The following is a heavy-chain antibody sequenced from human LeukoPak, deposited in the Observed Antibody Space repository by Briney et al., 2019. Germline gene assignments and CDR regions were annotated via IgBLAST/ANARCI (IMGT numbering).Heavy chain of an antibody. CDR1: GGSFSGYY. J-gene: IGHJ4*02. Sequence: PSETLSLTCAVYGGSFSGYYWSWIRQPPGKGLEWIGEINHSGSTNYNPSLKSRVTISVDTSKNQFSLKLSSVTAADTAVYYCAREVGTIAAPDYWGQGTLVTVSS. V-gene: IGHV4-34*01. CDR2: INHSGST. CDR3: AREVGTIAAPDY. D-gene: IGHD6-13*01.